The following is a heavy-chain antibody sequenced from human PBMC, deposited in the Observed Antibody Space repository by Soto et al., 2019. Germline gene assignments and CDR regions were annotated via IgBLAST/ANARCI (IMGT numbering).Heavy chain of an antibody. CDR3: ARDVGSPWVRFDP. Sequence: GGSLRLSCAVSGFTVSSNYMSWVRQAPGKGLEWVSVIYSGGNTYYADSVQGRFTISRDNSKNTLYLQVSSLRVEDTAVYYCARDVGSPWVRFDPWGQGTLVTVSS. V-gene: IGHV3-53*01. CDR1: GFTVSSNY. CDR2: IYSGGNT. D-gene: IGHD1-26*01. J-gene: IGHJ5*02.